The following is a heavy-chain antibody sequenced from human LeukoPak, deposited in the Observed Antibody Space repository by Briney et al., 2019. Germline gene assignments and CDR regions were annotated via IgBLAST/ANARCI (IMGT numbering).Heavy chain of an antibody. CDR1: GFTFSSYW. Sequence: GGSLRLSRAASGFTFSSYWMSWVRQAPGKGLEWVADIKKDGSNKYYADSVKGRFTISRDNSKNTLYLQMNSLRAEDTAVYYCAKDLRDAFDIWGQGTMVTVSS. V-gene: IGHV3-7*01. CDR2: IKKDGSNK. J-gene: IGHJ3*02. CDR3: AKDLRDAFDI.